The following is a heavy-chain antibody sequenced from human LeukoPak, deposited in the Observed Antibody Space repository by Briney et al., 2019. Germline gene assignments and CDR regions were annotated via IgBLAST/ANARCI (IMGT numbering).Heavy chain of an antibody. Sequence: SETLSLTCTVSGGSISSSSYYWGWIRQPPGKGLEWIGSIYYSGSTYYNPSLKSRATISVDTSKNQFSLKLSSVTAADTAVYYCARHVGFTWGSSELDQNNWFDPWGQGTLVTVSS. J-gene: IGHJ5*02. CDR1: GGSISSSSYY. D-gene: IGHD2-2*01. CDR2: IYYSGST. CDR3: ARHVGFTWGSSELDQNNWFDP. V-gene: IGHV4-39*01.